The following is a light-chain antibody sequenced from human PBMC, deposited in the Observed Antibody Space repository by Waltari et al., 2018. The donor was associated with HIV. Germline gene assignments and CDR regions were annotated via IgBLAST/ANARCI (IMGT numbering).Light chain of an antibody. V-gene: IGKV1-39*01. CDR2: AAS. CDR1: QSISSY. Sequence: DIQMTQSPSSLSASVGDRVTITCRASQSISSYLNWYQQKPGKAPKLLIYAASSLQSGVPSRFSGSGAVTDFILTISRLEPEDCAVYYCQQYAASPLTFGGGTRVEIK. J-gene: IGKJ4*01. CDR3: QQYAASPLT.